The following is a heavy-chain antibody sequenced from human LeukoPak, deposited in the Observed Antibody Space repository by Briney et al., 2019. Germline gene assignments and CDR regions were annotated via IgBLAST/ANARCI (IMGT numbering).Heavy chain of an antibody. CDR3: TKDAYLGSNWLDP. V-gene: IGHV3-23*01. D-gene: IGHD2/OR15-2a*01. CDR2: ISGTGGST. J-gene: IGHJ5*02. CDR1: GFTFSTYA. Sequence: GGSLRLSCAASGFTFSTYAMTWVRQAPGKGLEWVSLISGTGGSTYYADSVKGRFTISRDNSKNTLYLQMNRLRAEDTAAYYCTKDAYLGSNWLDPWGQGTLVTVSS.